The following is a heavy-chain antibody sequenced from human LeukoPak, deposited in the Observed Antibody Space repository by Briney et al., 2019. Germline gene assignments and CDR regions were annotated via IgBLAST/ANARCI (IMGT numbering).Heavy chain of an antibody. CDR3: ARGSSIAVAGDFDY. D-gene: IGHD6-19*01. V-gene: IGHV1-69*13. J-gene: IGHJ4*02. Sequence: GASVKVSCKAFGGTFSSYAISWVRQAPGQGLEWMGGIIPIFGTANYAQKFQGRVTITADESTSTAYMELSSLRSEDTAVYYCARGSSIAVAGDFDYWGQGTLVTVSS. CDR1: GGTFSSYA. CDR2: IIPIFGTA.